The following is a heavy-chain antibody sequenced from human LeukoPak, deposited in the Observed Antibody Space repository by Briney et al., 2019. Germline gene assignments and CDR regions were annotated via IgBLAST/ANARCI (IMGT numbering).Heavy chain of an antibody. J-gene: IGHJ4*02. D-gene: IGHD2-2*01. CDR2: ISVSDDST. CDR1: GFTSSDYT. V-gene: IGHV3-23*01. Sequence: QPGGSLRLSCAASGFTSSDYTMNWVRQAPGKGLEWVSGISVSDDSTYYADSVEGRFTMSRDNSNNMLYLQMNSLRAEDTAVYYCAKDRYCSSTNCPYDYWGQGTLVTVSS. CDR3: AKDRYCSSTNCPYDY.